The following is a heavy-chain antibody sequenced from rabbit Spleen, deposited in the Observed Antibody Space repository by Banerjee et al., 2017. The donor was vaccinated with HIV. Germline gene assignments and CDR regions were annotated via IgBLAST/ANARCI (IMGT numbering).Heavy chain of an antibody. CDR3: ARSAYYGDFDYFDL. J-gene: IGHJ4*01. CDR1: GFDFSTYG. D-gene: IGHD2-1*01. Sequence: QEQLVESGGGLVQPGGSLKLSCKASGFDFSTYGVSWVRQAPGKGLEWIGYIDPVFGITYYASWVNGRFTISSHNAQNTLYLQMTSLTAADTATYFCARSAYYGDFDYFDLWGPGTLVTVS. V-gene: IGHV1S47*01. CDR2: IDPVFGIT.